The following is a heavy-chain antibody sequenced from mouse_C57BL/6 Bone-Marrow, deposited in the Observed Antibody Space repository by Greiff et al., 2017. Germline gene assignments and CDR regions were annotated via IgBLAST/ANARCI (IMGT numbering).Heavy chain of an antibody. V-gene: IGHV5-16*01. D-gene: IGHD2-5*01. CDR3: ARERDNSNWYFDV. CDR2: INYDGSST. Sequence: EVHLVESEGGLVQPGSSMKLSCTASGFTFSDYYMAWVRQVPEKGLEWVVNINYDGSSTYYLDSLKSRFIISRDNAKNIPYLQMSSLQTGDTAAYYCARERDNSNWYFDVWGTGTTVTVSS. CDR1: GFTFSDYY. J-gene: IGHJ1*03.